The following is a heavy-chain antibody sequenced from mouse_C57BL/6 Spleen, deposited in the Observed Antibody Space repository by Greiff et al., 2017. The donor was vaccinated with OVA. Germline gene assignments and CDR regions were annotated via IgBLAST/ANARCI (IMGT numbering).Heavy chain of an antibody. CDR1: GFSFNTYA. CDR2: IRSKSNNYAT. J-gene: IGHJ1*03. CDR3: VRHVREGYFDV. Sequence: EVQVVESGGGLVQPKGSLKLSCAASGFSFNTYAMNWVRQAPGKGLEWVARIRSKSNNYATYYADSVKDRFTISRDDSESMLYLQMNNLKTEDTAMYYCVRHVREGYFDVWGTGTTVTVSS. V-gene: IGHV10-1*01.